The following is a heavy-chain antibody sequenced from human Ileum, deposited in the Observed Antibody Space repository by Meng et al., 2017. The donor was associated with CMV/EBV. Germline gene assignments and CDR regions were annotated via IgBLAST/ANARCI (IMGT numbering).Heavy chain of an antibody. CDR3: ARYCSSTSCYDYFDY. J-gene: IGHJ4*02. CDR2: INHSGST. V-gene: IGHV4-34*01. Sequence: VDGGTFTGYYWSWIRQPPGKGLEWIGEINHSGSTNYNPSLKSRVTISVDTSKNQFSLKLSSVTAADTAVYYCARYCSSTSCYDYFDYWGQGTLVTVSS. CDR1: GGTFTGYY. D-gene: IGHD2-2*01.